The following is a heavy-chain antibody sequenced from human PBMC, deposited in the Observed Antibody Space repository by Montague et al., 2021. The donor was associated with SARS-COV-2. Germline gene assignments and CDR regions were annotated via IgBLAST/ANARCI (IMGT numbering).Heavy chain of an antibody. D-gene: IGHD2-15*01. CDR1: GGSISSSSYY. CDR2: IYYSGST. Sequence: SETLSLTCTVSGGSISSSSYYWCWIRQPPGKGLEWIGSIYYSGSTYYSPSLKSRVTISVDTSKNQFALKLSSVTAADTAVYYCARERRYCSGGSCYSGWFASWGQGTLVTVSS. J-gene: IGHJ5*01. CDR3: ARERRYCSGGSCYSGWFAS. V-gene: IGHV4-39*06.